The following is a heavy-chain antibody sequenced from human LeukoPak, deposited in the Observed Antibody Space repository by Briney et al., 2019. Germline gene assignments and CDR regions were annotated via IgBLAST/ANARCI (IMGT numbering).Heavy chain of an antibody. CDR3: ARDPSYYYGSGSYYTFSGDYYYYMDV. D-gene: IGHD3-10*01. CDR1: GFTVSSNY. CDR2: ISSSSSYI. Sequence: GGSLRLSCAASGFTVSSNYMNWVRQAPGKGLEWVSSISSSSSYIYYADSVKGRFTISRDNAKNSLYLQMNSLRAEDTAVYYCARDPSYYYGSGSYYTFSGDYYYYMDVWGKGTTVTVSS. V-gene: IGHV3-21*01. J-gene: IGHJ6*03.